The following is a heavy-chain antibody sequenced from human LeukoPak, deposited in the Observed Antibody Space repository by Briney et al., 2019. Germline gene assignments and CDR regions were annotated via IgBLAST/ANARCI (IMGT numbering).Heavy chain of an antibody. J-gene: IGHJ4*02. D-gene: IGHD4-23*01. Sequence: QAGGSLRLSCAASGFTFSSYGMQWVRQAPGKGLEWVAIISYDGRDKFYEDSVKGRFTISRDNSKNTLYLQMNNLRAEDTAVYYCAKPTTVLTSYYFDYWGQGTLVTVSS. CDR2: ISYDGRDK. CDR3: AKPTTVLTSYYFDY. V-gene: IGHV3-30*18. CDR1: GFTFSSYG.